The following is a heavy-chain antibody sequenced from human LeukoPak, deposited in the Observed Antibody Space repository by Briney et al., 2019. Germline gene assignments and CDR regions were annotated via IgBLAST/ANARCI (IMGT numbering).Heavy chain of an antibody. CDR3: ARDLTIDNP. CDR2: IYYSGST. D-gene: IGHD3-3*01. CDR1: GGSVSSGSYY. J-gene: IGHJ5*02. Sequence: SETLSLTCTVSGGSVSSGSYYWRWIRQPPGKGLEWIGYIYYSGSTNYNPSLKSRVTISVDTSKNQFSLKLSSVTAADTAVYYCARDLTIDNPWGQGTLVTVSS. V-gene: IGHV4-61*01.